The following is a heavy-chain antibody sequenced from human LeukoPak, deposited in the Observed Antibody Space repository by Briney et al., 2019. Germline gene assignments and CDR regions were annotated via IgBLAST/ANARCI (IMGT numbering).Heavy chain of an antibody. CDR2: ISLAGQT. Sequence: SRTLSPTCGVSGGSISGTNWWSWVRQPPGQGLEWIGEISLAGQTNYNPSLNGRVTMSLDKSSNQLSLHLTSVTAADTATYFCSRESGPFCPFGYWGQGTLVIVSS. J-gene: IGHJ4*02. D-gene: IGHD1-26*01. CDR3: SRESGPFCPFGY. V-gene: IGHV4-4*02. CDR1: GGSISGTNW.